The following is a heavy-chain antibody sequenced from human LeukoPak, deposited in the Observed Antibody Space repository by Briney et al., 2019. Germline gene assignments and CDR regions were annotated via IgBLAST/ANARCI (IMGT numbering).Heavy chain of an antibody. CDR3: ARLSYGRVSKNDY. V-gene: IGHV4-34*01. J-gene: IGHJ4*02. D-gene: IGHD5-18*01. CDR1: GGSFSGYY. CDR2: INHSGST. Sequence: SETLSLTCAVYGGSFSGYYWSWIRQPPGKGLEWIGEINHSGSTNYNPSLKSRDTISVDTSKNQFSLKLSSVTAADTAVYYCARLSYGRVSKNDYWGQGTLVTVSS.